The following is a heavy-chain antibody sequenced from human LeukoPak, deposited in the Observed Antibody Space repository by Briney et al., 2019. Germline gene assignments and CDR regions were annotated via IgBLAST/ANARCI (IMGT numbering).Heavy chain of an antibody. Sequence: SETLPLTCTVSGGSISGSSYYWGWIRQPPGKGLEWIGNMYYSGSTYYNPSLKSRVTISVDTSKNQFSLNLNSVTATETAVYYCATMGIEVAGGAFDYWGQGTLVTVSS. V-gene: IGHV4-39*01. CDR3: ATMGIEVAGGAFDY. D-gene: IGHD6-19*01. CDR1: GGSISGSSYY. CDR2: MYYSGST. J-gene: IGHJ4*02.